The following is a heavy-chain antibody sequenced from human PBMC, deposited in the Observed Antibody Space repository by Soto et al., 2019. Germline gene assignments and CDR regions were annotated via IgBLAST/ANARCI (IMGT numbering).Heavy chain of an antibody. CDR2: IYYSGST. V-gene: IGHV4-59*08. J-gene: IGHJ6*03. CDR3: ARHVRAEYYYYYYMDV. CDR1: GGSISSYY. Sequence: SETLSLTCTVSGGSISSYYWSWIRQPPGKGLEWIGYIYYSGSTNYNPSLKSRVTISVDTSKNQFSLKLSSVTAADTAVYYCARHVRAEYYYYYYMDVWGKGTTVTVSS.